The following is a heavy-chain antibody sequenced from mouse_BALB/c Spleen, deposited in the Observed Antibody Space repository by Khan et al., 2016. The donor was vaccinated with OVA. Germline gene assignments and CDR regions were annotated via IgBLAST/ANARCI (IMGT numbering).Heavy chain of an antibody. CDR2: IYPGNTDI. CDR1: GYTFTSYW. J-gene: IGHJ3*01. CDR3: TRRNWDVAWFAY. V-gene: IGHV1-5*01. D-gene: IGHD4-1*01. Sequence: VQLQQSGTLLARPGASVKMSCKASGYTFTSYWMHWVKQRPGQGLEWIGDIYPGNTDINYNQKFKGKAKLTAVTSTSTAYMELSSLTNEDSAVYYCTRRNWDVAWFAYWGQGTMVTVSA.